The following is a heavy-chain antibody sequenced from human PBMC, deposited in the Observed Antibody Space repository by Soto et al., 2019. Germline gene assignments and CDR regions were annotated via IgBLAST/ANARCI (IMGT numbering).Heavy chain of an antibody. CDR3: ARGPPAPGYCSGGSCYPRFDY. J-gene: IGHJ4*02. D-gene: IGHD2-15*01. V-gene: IGHV4-34*01. CDR1: GGSFSGYY. Sequence: PSETLSLTCAVYGGSFSGYYWSWIRQPPGKGLEWIGEINHSGSTNYNPSLKSRVTISVDTSKNQFSLKLSSVTAADTAVYYCARGPPAPGYCSGGSCYPRFDYWGQGTLVTVSS. CDR2: INHSGST.